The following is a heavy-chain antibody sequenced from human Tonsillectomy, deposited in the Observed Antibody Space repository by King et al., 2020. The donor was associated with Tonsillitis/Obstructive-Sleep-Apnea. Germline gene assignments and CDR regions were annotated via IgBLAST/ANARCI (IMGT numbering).Heavy chain of an antibody. J-gene: IGHJ2*01. CDR1: GGSISSYY. V-gene: IGHV4-59*01. CDR2: IYYSGVT. D-gene: IGHD3/OR15-3a*01. CDR3: ARVDRSWNFDL. Sequence: VHLQESGPGLVKPSETLSLTCTVSGGSISSYYWSWIRPPPGKGLEWIGYIYYSGVTNYNPSLKSRVTISVDTSNNQFSLKLSSVTAADTAVYYCARVDRSWNFDLWGRGTLVTVSS.